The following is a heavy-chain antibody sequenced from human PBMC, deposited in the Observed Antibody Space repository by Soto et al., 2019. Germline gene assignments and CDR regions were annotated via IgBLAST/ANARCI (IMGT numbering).Heavy chain of an antibody. Sequence: ASVKVSCKASGYTFTSYDIYWVRQATGQGLEWMGWMNPDTGNSGYAQKFQGRVTVTSDTSINTVHMELSSLRSEDTAVYYCARRAETNGWNGFGADKYYFDFWGQGTLVTVSS. CDR3: ARRAETNGWNGFGADKYYFDF. CDR2: MNPDTGNS. CDR1: GYTFTSYD. D-gene: IGHD1-1*01. V-gene: IGHV1-8*01. J-gene: IGHJ4*02.